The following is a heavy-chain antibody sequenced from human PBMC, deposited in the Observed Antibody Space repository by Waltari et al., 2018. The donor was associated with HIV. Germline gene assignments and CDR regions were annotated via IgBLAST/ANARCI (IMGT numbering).Heavy chain of an antibody. D-gene: IGHD4-4*01. CDR2: MSYSGST. CDR1: GGSMTSSSHS. J-gene: IGHJ5*02. V-gene: IGHV4-39*01. Sequence: QLQLQESGPGLVKSSETLSLTCTVSGGSMTSSSHSWGWIRQPPGKGLEWIGSMSYSGSTYNNASLRSRLTISVDTSKNQFSLKLTSVTAADTAMYYCARSFSGYSNYFDPWGQGTLVTVSS. CDR3: ARSFSGYSNYFDP.